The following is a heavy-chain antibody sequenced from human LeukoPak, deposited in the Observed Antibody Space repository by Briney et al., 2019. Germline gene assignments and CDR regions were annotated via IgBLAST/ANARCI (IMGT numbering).Heavy chain of an antibody. V-gene: IGHV3-23*01. CDR2: ISGSGGGT. CDR1: GFTVSSNY. D-gene: IGHD1-26*01. CDR3: AKDLGRYRNNYFDY. Sequence: GGSLRLSCAASGFTVSSNYMSWVRQAPEKGLEWVSTISGSGGGTYYADSVKGRFTISRDDSKNTLYLQMNSLRAEDTAVYYCAKDLGRYRNNYFDYWGQGSPVTVSS. J-gene: IGHJ4*02.